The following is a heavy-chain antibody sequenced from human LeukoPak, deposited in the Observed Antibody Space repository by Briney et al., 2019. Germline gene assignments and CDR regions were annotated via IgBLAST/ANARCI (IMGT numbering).Heavy chain of an antibody. J-gene: IGHJ4*02. V-gene: IGHV4-31*03. D-gene: IGHD3-10*01. CDR2: IYYSGST. CDR1: GGSISSGGYS. Sequence: PSQTLSLTCTVSGGSISSGGYSWSWIRQHPGRGLEWIGYIYYSGSTYYNPSLKSRVTISVDTSKNQFSLKLSSVTAADTAVYYCARDRFGELYPDYWGQGTLVTVSS. CDR3: ARDRFGELYPDY.